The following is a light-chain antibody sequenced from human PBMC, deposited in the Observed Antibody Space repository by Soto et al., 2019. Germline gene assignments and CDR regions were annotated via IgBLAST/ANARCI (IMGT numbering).Light chain of an antibody. CDR1: QTVRNNY. Sequence: DLTQSPGTQSLSPGGSATLSCSASQTVRNNYLAWYQQKPGQSPRLLIYDASSRTTGIPDRFSGGGCGTDFTLTISRLEPEDFAVYYCQQFSSYPRTFGGGTKVDNK. J-gene: IGKJ4*01. V-gene: IGKV3-20*01. CDR3: QQFSSYPRT. CDR2: DAS.